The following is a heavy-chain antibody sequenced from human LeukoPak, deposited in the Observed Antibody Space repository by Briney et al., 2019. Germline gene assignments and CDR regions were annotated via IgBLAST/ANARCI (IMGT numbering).Heavy chain of an antibody. CDR1: GGSISSSSYY. D-gene: IGHD6-19*01. V-gene: IGHV4-39*01. Sequence: SETLSLTCTVSGGSISSSSYYWGWIRQPPGKGLEWIGSIYYSGSTYYNPSLKSRVTISVDTSKNQFSLKLSSVTAADTAVYYCASESIAVAGQQGYYFDYWGQGTLVTVSS. CDR2: IYYSGST. J-gene: IGHJ4*02. CDR3: ASESIAVAGQQGYYFDY.